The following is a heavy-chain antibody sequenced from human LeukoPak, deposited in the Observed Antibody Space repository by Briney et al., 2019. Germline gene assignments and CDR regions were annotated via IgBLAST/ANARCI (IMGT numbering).Heavy chain of an antibody. CDR3: ASLVGASKTYFDL. J-gene: IGHJ2*01. Sequence: GGSLRLSCAASGFTVSSNYMSWVRQAPGKGLEWGSVIYSGGNTYYADSVKGRFPISRDNSKNTLYLQMNSLRAEDTAVYYCASLVGASKTYFDLWGRGTLVTVSS. V-gene: IGHV3-66*01. CDR1: GFTVSSNY. D-gene: IGHD1-26*01. CDR2: IYSGGNT.